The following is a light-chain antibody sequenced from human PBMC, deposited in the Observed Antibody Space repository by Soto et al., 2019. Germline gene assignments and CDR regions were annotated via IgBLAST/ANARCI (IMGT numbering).Light chain of an antibody. CDR3: QHYYNTPLT. CDR2: AAS. CDR1: QNVRSSS. V-gene: IGKV3-20*01. J-gene: IGKJ4*01. Sequence: PGERATLSCRASQNVRSSSLAWYQQKPGQAPRLLIYAASTRVTGVADRFSGSGSGTDFTLTISRLEAEDVAVYYCQHYYNTPLTFGGGTKVEIK.